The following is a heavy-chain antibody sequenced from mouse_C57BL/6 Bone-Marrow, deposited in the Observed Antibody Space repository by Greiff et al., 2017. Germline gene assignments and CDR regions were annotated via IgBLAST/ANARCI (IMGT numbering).Heavy chain of an antibody. V-gene: IGHV1-69*01. CDR3: ARDIYYYGSSYAMDY. CDR2: IDPSDSYT. CDR1: GYTFTSYW. D-gene: IGHD1-1*01. Sequence: QVQLQQPGAELVMPGASVKLSCKASGYTFTSYWMHWVKQRPGQGLEWIGEIDPSDSYTNYNQKFKGKSTLTVDKSSSTAYMQLSSLTSEDSAVXYGARDIYYYGSSYAMDYWGQGTSVTVSS. J-gene: IGHJ4*01.